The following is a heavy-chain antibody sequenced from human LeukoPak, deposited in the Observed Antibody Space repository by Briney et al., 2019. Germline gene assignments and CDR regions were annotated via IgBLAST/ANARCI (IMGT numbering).Heavy chain of an antibody. Sequence: GASVKVSCKASGYTFTGYYMPWVRQAPGQGLEWMGWINPNSGGTNYAQTFQGRVTTNSGTSISTAYMELSRLRSDDTAVSYCAREANDSSGYYPKHDAFDIWGQETMVTVSS. CDR3: AREANDSSGYYPKHDAFDI. J-gene: IGHJ3*02. D-gene: IGHD3-22*01. CDR1: GYTFTGYY. CDR2: INPNSGGT. V-gene: IGHV1-2*02.